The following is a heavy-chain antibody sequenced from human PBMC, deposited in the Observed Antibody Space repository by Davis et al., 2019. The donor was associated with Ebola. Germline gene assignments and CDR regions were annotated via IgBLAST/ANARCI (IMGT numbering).Heavy chain of an antibody. CDR2: FSGNGLGT. J-gene: IGHJ2*01. CDR3: ARRGIAAVVGVTHWYFDL. Sequence: GGSLRLSCAASGFTFSNYAMSWVRQAPGKGLEWVSGFSGNGLGTYYADSVNGRFTISRDNSKNTLYLQVNSLRAEDSAIYYCARRGIAAVVGVTHWYFDLWGRGTLVTVSS. CDR1: GFTFSNYA. V-gene: IGHV3-23*01. D-gene: IGHD2-15*01.